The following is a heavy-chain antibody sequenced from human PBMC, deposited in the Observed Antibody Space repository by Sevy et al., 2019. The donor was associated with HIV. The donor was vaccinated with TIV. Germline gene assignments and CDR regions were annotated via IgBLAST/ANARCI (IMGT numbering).Heavy chain of an antibody. V-gene: IGHV1-18*04. CDR3: ARRNSGSPLARAFDI. CDR2: ISAYNGNT. CDR1: GYTFTSYG. J-gene: IGHJ3*02. D-gene: IGHD1-26*01. Sequence: ASVKVSCKASGYTFTSYGISWVRQAPGQGLEWMGWISAYNGNTNYAQKLQGRVTMTTDTSTSTAYVELRSLRSDDTAVYYCARRNSGSPLARAFDIWGQGTMVTVSS.